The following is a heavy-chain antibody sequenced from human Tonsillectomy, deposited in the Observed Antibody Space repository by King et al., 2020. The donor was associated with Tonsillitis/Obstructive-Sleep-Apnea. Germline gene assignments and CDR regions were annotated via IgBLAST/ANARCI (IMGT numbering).Heavy chain of an antibody. CDR1: RFTFSSYG. CDR3: ARDWNGDSGAYYCGMDV. CDR2: IRSGSTNI. D-gene: IGHD1-1*01. Sequence: VQLVESGGSLVKPGGSLRLSCAASRFTFSSYGMNWVRQAPGKGLEWVSSIRSGSTNIYYADSVKGRFTISRDNAKNSLYLQMNSLRAEDTAVYYCARDWNGDSGAYYCGMDVWGQGTTVTVSS. J-gene: IGHJ6*02. V-gene: IGHV3-21*01.